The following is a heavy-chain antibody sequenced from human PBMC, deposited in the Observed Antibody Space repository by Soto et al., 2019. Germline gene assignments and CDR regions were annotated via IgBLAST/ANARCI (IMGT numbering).Heavy chain of an antibody. V-gene: IGHV3-33*01. J-gene: IGHJ3*02. Sequence: QVQLVESGGGVVQPGRSLRLSCAASGFTFSSYGMHWVRQAPGKGLEWVAVIWYDGSNKYYADSVKGRFTISRDNSKNTLYLQMNSLRAEDTAVYYCARVPLIVGATAAFDIWGQGTMVTVSS. CDR3: ARVPLIVGATAAFDI. CDR1: GFTFSSYG. CDR2: IWYDGSNK. D-gene: IGHD1-26*01.